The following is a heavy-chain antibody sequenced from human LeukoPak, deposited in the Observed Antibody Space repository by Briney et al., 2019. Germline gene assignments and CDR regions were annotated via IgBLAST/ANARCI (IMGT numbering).Heavy chain of an antibody. CDR3: ASARLGSGLEGAFDI. CDR1: GGSISSYF. CDR2: IYYSGST. D-gene: IGHD6-25*01. V-gene: IGHV4-59*01. Sequence: SETLSLTCTVSGGSISSYFWSWIRQPPGKGLEWIGYIYYSGSTNYNPSLKSRVTISVDTSKNQFSLKLSSVIAADTAVYYCASARLGSGLEGAFDIWGQRTMVTVSS. J-gene: IGHJ3*02.